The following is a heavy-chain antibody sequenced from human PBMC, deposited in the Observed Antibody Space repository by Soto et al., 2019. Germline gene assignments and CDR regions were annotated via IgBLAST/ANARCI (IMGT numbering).Heavy chain of an antibody. CDR2: ISSGNPSV. J-gene: IGHJ4*02. V-gene: IGHV3-48*02. Sequence: EVQLVDSGGGLVQPGGSLRLSCAASGFTISTYSMNWVRQAPGKGLEWIAYISSGNPSVHYADSVRGRFTISRDTAKNSLHLQMNSLRDDDPAVYFCARGGWEHDYWGQGTLVTVSS. CDR1: GFTISTYS. CDR3: ARGGWEHDY. D-gene: IGHD1-26*01.